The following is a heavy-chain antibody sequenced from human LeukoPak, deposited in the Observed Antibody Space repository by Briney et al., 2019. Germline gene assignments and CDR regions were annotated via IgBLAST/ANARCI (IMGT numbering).Heavy chain of an antibody. CDR1: GYTFTSYG. D-gene: IGHD3-16*01. CDR2: ISAYNGNT. J-gene: IGHJ6*03. V-gene: IGHV1-18*01. CDR3: ARVAFPGGEDYYYMDA. Sequence: GASVKVSCKASGYTFTSYGISWVRQAPGQGLEWMGWISAYNGNTNYAQKLQGRVTMTTDTSTSTAYMELRSLRSDDTAVYYCARVAFPGGEDYYYMDAWGKGTTVTISS.